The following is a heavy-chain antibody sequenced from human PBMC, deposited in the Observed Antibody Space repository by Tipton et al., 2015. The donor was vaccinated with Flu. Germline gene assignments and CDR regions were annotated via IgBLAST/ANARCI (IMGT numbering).Heavy chain of an antibody. CDR2: IKSKADGGTA. D-gene: IGHD7-27*01. Sequence: SLRLSCAASGFTFRNAWMSWVRQAPGKGLEWIGRIKSKADGGTADYAAPVKGRFIISRDDSENMLFLQMNSLKTDDTAVYYWVPDGFWGGYFAFWGQGTLGSVSS. V-gene: IGHV3-15*01. CDR1: GFTFRNAW. CDR3: VPDGFWGGYFAF. J-gene: IGHJ4*02.